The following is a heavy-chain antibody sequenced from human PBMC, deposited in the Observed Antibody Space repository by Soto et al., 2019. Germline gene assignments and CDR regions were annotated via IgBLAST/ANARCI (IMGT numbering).Heavy chain of an antibody. CDR1: GGTFSSYA. V-gene: IGHV1-69*12. D-gene: IGHD5-18*01. CDR2: IIPIFGTA. CDR3: ARGDVDTAMVRVAYYFDY. J-gene: IGHJ4*02. Sequence: QVQLVQSGAEVKKPGSSVKVSCKASGGTFSSYAISWVRQAPRQGLEWMGGIIPIFGTANYAQKFQGRVTITADESTSTAYMELSSLRSEDTAVYYCARGDVDTAMVRVAYYFDYWGQGTLVTVSS.